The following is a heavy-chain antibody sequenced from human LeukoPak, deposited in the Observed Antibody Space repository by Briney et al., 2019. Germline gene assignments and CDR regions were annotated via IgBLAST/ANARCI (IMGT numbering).Heavy chain of an antibody. CDR1: GGSISNGGYS. D-gene: IGHD3-10*01. J-gene: IGHJ4*02. CDR2: IHHSGST. Sequence: SETLSLTCAVSGGSISNGGYSWNWIRQPPGKGLEWIGYIHHSGSTSCNPSLKSRVTISVDRSKNQFSLKLSSVTAADTAVYYCAKGYYYGSGTYADPFDFWGQGALVTVSS. V-gene: IGHV4-30-2*01. CDR3: AKGYYYGSGTYADPFDF.